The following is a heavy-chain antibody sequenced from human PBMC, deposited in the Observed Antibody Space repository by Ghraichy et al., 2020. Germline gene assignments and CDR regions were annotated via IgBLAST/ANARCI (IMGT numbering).Heavy chain of an antibody. CDR1: GGSISSSSYY. D-gene: IGHD3-22*01. CDR2: IYYSGST. CDR3: VYYYDSSGIPTR. V-gene: IGHV4-39*01. Sequence: SETLSLTCTVSGGSISSSSYYWGWIRQPPGKGLEWIGSIYYSGSTYYNPSLKSRVTISVDTSKNQFSLKLSSVTAADTAVYYCVYYYDSSGIPTRWGQGTLVTVSS. J-gene: IGHJ4*02.